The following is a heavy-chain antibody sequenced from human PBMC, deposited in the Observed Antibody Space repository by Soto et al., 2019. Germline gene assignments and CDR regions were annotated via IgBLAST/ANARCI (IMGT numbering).Heavy chain of an antibody. CDR1: GGSISSSSYY. CDR3: SSLAVAGPAPGTNWFDP. D-gene: IGHD6-19*01. V-gene: IGHV4-39*01. Sequence: SETLSLTCTVSGGSISSSSYYWGWIRQPPGKGLEWIGSIYYSGSTYYNPSLKSRVTISVDTSKNQFSLKLSSVTAADTAVYYWSSLAVAGPAPGTNWFDPWGQGTLVTVSS. J-gene: IGHJ5*02. CDR2: IYYSGST.